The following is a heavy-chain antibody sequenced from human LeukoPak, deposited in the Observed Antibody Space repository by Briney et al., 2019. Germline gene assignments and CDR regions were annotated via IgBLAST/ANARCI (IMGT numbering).Heavy chain of an antibody. D-gene: IGHD2-15*01. CDR2: ISGSGGST. CDR1: GFTFSSYG. Sequence: GGSLRLSCAASGFTFSSYGMSWVRQAPGKGLEWVSSISGSGGSTYYADSVKGRFTISRDNSKNTLYLQMNSLRAEDTAVYYCARVLRYCSGGNCYSGGLGYMDVWGKGTTVTISS. CDR3: ARVLRYCSGGNCYSGGLGYMDV. J-gene: IGHJ6*03. V-gene: IGHV3-23*01.